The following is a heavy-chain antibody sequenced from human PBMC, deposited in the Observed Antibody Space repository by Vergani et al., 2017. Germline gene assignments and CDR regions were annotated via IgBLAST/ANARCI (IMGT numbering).Heavy chain of an antibody. CDR1: GFTFSRHS. V-gene: IGHV3-74*01. D-gene: IGHD1-14*01. CDR2: VNPEGTKT. Sequence: VQLVESGGGMVQPGGSLRLSCAASGFTFSRHSMHWVRQAPGKGLVWVSRVNPEGTKTPYADSVKGRFTISRDNAKNMMYLQLNSLRDEDTAVYYCARDRRIGAEGTELDCWRQGTLHADSS. J-gene: IGHJ4*02. CDR3: ARDRRIGAEGTELDC.